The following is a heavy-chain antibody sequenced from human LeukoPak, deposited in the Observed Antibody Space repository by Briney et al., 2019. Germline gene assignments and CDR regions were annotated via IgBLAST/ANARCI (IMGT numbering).Heavy chain of an antibody. CDR3: ASARRQYSYGSDY. CDR2: ISSSGSTI. D-gene: IGHD5-18*01. V-gene: IGHV3-11*01. J-gene: IGHJ4*02. CDR1: GFTFSDYY. Sequence: GGSLRLSCAASGFTFSDYYMSWIRQAPGKGLEWVSYISSSGSTIYYADSVKGRFTISRDNAKNSLYLQMNSLGAEDTAVYYCASARRQYSYGSDYWGQGTLVTVSS.